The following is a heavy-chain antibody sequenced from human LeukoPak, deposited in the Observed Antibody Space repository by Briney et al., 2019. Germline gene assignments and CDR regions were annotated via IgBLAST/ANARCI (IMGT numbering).Heavy chain of an antibody. CDR3: ASLRLGGYDY. V-gene: IGHV3-21*01. Sequence: GGSQRLSCAASGFTFSSYSMNWVRQAPGKGLEWVSSISSSSSYIYYADSVKGRFTISRDNAKNSLYLQMNSLRAEDTAVYYCASLRLGGYDYWGQGTLVTVSS. CDR1: GFTFSSYS. D-gene: IGHD3-16*01. J-gene: IGHJ4*02. CDR2: ISSSSSYI.